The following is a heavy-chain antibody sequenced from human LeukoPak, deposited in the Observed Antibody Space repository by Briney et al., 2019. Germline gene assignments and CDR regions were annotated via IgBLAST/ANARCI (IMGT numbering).Heavy chain of an antibody. J-gene: IGHJ4*02. CDR3: TRGAGWLIDY. V-gene: IGHV4-59*01. CDR2: FHNSGTS. CDR1: GGSISSYY. Sequence: SETLSLTCTVSGGSISSYYWSWIRQPPGKGLEWIGYFHNSGTSTYNPSLKSRVTISADTSKNQFSLRLNSLTTADTAVYYCTRGAGWLIDYWGQGILVTVSS. D-gene: IGHD3-16*01.